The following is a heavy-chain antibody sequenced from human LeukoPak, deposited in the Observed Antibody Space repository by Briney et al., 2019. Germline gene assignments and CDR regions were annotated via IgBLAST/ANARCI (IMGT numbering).Heavy chain of an antibody. CDR2: IYYSGST. Sequence: SETLSLTCTVSGGSISSSSYYWGWIRQPPGKGLEWIGSIYYSGSTYYNPSLKSRVTISVDTSKNQFSLKLTSVTAADSAVYFCATTSVTEFDFDYWGQGTLVTVSS. CDR1: GGSISSSSYY. J-gene: IGHJ4*02. V-gene: IGHV4-39*01. D-gene: IGHD4-17*01. CDR3: ATTSVTEFDFDY.